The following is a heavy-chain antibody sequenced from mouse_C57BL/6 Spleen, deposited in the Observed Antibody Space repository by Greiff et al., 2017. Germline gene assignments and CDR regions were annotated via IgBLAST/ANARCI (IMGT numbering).Heavy chain of an antibody. CDR1: GYAFSSSW. V-gene: IGHV1-82*01. D-gene: IGHD1-1*01. J-gene: IGHJ3*02. CDR2: IYPGDGDT. Sequence: QVQLKQSGPELVKPGASVKISCKASGYAFSSSWMNWVKQRPGKGLEWIGRIYPGDGDTNYNGKFKGKATLTADKSSSTAYMQLSSLTSEDSAVYFCARGTTVVAPLGYWGQGTLVTVSA. CDR3: ARGTTVVAPLGY.